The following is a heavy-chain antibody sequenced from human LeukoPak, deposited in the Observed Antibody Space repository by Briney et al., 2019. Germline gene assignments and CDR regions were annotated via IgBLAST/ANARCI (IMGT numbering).Heavy chain of an antibody. D-gene: IGHD3-22*01. V-gene: IGHV4-59*08. J-gene: IGHJ4*02. CDR2: IYYSGST. CDR1: GGSISSYY. CDR3: ARCMTYYYDSSGYYDY. Sequence: SETLSLTCTVSGGSISSYYWSWIRQPPGKGLEWIGYIYYSGSTNYNPSLKSRVTISVDTSKNQFSLKLSSVTAADTAVYYCARCMTYYYDSSGYYDYWGQGTLVTVSS.